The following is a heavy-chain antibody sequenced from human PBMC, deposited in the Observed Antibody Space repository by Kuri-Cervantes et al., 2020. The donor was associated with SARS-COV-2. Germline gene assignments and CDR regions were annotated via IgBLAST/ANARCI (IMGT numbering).Heavy chain of an antibody. D-gene: IGHD3-22*01. CDR3: ARGRYDVTMIVVVVTAASSYFDL. J-gene: IGHJ2*01. Sequence: GSLRLSCAVYGGSSSDDKWSWIRNAPGKGLEWVGEITESGSTNYNPSLKGRVSMSVDTSKKQFSLKLTSVAAADTAIYYCARGRYDVTMIVVVVTAASSYFDLWGRGTLVTVSS. CDR1: GGSSSDDK. V-gene: IGHV4-34*01. CDR2: ITESGST.